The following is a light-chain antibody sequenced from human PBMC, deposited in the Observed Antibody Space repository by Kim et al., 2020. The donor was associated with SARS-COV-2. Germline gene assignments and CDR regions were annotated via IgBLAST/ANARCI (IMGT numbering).Light chain of an antibody. CDR2: DVS. CDR3: SSYTSSSTFWV. V-gene: IGLV2-14*01. Sequence: QSALTQPASVSGSPGQSITISCTGTSSDVGGYNYVSWYQQHPGKAPQLMIYDVSKRPSGVSNRFSGSKSGNTASLTISGLQAEDEADYYCSSYTSSSTFWVFGGGTQLTVL. J-gene: IGLJ3*02. CDR1: SSDVGGYNY.